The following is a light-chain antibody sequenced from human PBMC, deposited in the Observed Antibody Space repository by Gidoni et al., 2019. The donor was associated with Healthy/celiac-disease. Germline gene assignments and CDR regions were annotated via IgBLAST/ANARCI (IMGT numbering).Light chain of an antibody. CDR1: QSISSW. CDR3: QKCNGCWT. V-gene: IGKV1-5*01. Sequence: DIQMTQSPSTLSASVGDRVTITCRASQSISSWLAWFQQKPGKAPKLLIYDASSLESGVPSRFSGSGTGTKFTITISSLQPDDFESYYCQKCNGCWTFGQGTKVEIK. CDR2: DAS. J-gene: IGKJ1*01.